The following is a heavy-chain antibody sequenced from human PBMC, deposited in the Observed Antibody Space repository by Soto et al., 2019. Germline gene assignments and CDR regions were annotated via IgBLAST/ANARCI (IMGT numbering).Heavy chain of an antibody. J-gene: IGHJ6*02. CDR3: GKDLRDLVSSFFGMDV. CDR1: GFTFEDYA. V-gene: IGHV3-9*01. CDR2: ITWNSGTV. Sequence: EVQLVESGGGLVQPGRSLRLSCAASGFTFEDYAMHWVRQAPGQGLEWVAGITWNSGTVGYADSVKGRFTISRDNAKNSLYLQMNSLRGEDTALYYCGKDLRDLVSSFFGMDVWGQGTTVTVSS.